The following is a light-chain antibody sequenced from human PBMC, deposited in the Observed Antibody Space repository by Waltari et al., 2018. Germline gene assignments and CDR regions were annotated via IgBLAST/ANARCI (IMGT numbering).Light chain of an antibody. J-gene: IGKJ1*01. CDR1: QRVHSW. CDR2: AVS. Sequence: DIQMTQSPSTLSASIGDRVTITCRASQRVHSWLAWYQQSPGQAPQLLIYAVSSLETGAPSGFSGSGSGTEFTLTISSLQPDDFATYYCQQYNTFSGTFGQGTKVEIK. CDR3: QQYNTFSGT. V-gene: IGKV1-5*01.